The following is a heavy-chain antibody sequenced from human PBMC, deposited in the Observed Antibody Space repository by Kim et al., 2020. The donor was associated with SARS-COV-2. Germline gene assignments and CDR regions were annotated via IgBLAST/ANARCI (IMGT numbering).Heavy chain of an antibody. J-gene: IGHJ4*02. CDR3: ARVRIAAAQYYVDY. V-gene: IGHV4-59*01. D-gene: IGHD6-13*01. Sequence: NPSLKSRVTISVDTSKNQFSLKLSSVTAADTAVYYCARVRIAAAQYYVDYWGQGTLVTVSS.